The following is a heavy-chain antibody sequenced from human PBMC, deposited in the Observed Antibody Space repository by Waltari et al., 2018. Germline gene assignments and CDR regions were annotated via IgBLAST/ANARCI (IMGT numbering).Heavy chain of an antibody. V-gene: IGHV3-53*01. D-gene: IGHD3-16*01. CDR1: GSTVSTTY. J-gene: IGHJ2*01. Sequence: EVQLVESGGGLIQPGGSLRLSCAASGSTVSTTYMTWVRQAPGKGLEWVSVISRDGTHYADSVKGRFTISRDNSKNTVYLQMNTLRAEDTALYYCARDVTGYYYFDLWGRGTLVTVSS. CDR3: ARDVTGYYYFDL. CDR2: ISRDGT.